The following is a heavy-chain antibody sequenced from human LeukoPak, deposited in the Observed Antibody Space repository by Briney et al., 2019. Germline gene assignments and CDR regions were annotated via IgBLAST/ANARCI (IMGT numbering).Heavy chain of an antibody. V-gene: IGHV3-23*01. CDR3: AKDLAYYYDSSGYYYSYYFDY. Sequence: GGSLRLSCEASGFTFSSYAMSWVRQAPGKGLEWVSSISGSGGSTYYADSVKGRFTISRDNSKNTLYVQMTSLRAEDTAVYYCAKDLAYYYDSSGYYYSYYFDYWGQGTLVTVSS. D-gene: IGHD3-22*01. CDR1: GFTFSSYA. J-gene: IGHJ4*02. CDR2: ISGSGGST.